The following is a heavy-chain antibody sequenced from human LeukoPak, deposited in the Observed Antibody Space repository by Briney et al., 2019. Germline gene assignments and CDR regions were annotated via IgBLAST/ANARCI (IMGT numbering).Heavy chain of an antibody. D-gene: IGHD2-21*01. CDR2: IKSKTDGGTT. CDR3: TTGSSIVVVNPDY. CDR1: GFTFSNAW. Sequence: GGSLRLSCAASGFTFSNAWMSWVRQAPGKGLEWVGRIKSKTDGGTTDYAAPVKGRFTISRDDSKNTLYLQMNSLKTEDTAVYYCTTGSSIVVVNPDYWSQGTLVTVSS. J-gene: IGHJ4*02. V-gene: IGHV3-15*01.